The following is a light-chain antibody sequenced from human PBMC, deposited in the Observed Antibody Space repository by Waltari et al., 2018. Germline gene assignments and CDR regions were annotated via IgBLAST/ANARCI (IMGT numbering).Light chain of an antibody. CDR1: RIVANTY. V-gene: IGKV3-20*01. J-gene: IGKJ2*01. Sequence: EVVLTQSPGTLSLSPGERATLSCRAGRIVANTYLVWYQQKFGQAPRLLIYATSSRATDIPEGFTGSGSGTDFTLTIDMLEPGDSAVYYCQQFGGSPMYTFGQGTKLEV. CDR2: ATS. CDR3: QQFGGSPMYT.